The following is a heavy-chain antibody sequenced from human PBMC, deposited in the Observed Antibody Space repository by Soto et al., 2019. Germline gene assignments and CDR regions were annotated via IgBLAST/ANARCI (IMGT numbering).Heavy chain of an antibody. D-gene: IGHD2-8*02. CDR1: GGSFSGYY. V-gene: IGHV4-34*01. CDR3: AKDKITGLFDY. CDR2: INHSGST. J-gene: IGHJ4*02. Sequence: SETLSLTCAVYGGSFSGYYWSWIRQPPGKGLEWIGEINHSGSTNYNPSLKSRVTISVDTSKNQFSLKLSSVTAADTAVYYCAKDKITGLFDYWGQGTLVTVSS.